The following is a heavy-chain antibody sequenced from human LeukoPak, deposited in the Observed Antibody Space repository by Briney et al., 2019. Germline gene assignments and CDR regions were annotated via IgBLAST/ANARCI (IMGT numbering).Heavy chain of an antibody. J-gene: IGHJ4*02. CDR3: SRENGAFSPFGY. Sequence: PSETLSLTCTVSGGSISSYYWSWIRQSPGKGLEWIGYIYYSGSTNYNPSLKSRVAIPVDTSKNHLSLNLTSVTAADTAVYYCSRENGAFSPFGYWGQGTLVTVPS. CDR2: IYYSGST. CDR1: GGSISSYY. V-gene: IGHV4-59*12. D-gene: IGHD2-8*01.